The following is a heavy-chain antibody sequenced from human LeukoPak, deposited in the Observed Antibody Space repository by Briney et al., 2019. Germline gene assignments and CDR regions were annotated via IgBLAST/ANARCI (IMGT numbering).Heavy chain of an antibody. Sequence: ASVKVSCKASGYTFTGYYMHWVRQAPGQGLEWMGWINPNSGGTNYAQKFQGRVTMTRDTSISTAYMELSRLRSDDTAVYYCARDLKGFGDGYNLVGAFDIWGQGTMVTVSS. J-gene: IGHJ3*02. D-gene: IGHD5-24*01. CDR2: INPNSGGT. CDR3: ARDLKGFGDGYNLVGAFDI. CDR1: GYTFTGYY. V-gene: IGHV1-2*02.